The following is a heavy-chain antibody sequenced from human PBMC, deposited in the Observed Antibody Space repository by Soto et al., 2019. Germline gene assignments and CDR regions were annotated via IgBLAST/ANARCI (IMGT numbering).Heavy chain of an antibody. CDR2: IYYSGST. V-gene: IGHV4-31*03. CDR3: ARVLRFLEWLYWFDP. CDR1: GGTISSGGYY. Sequence: QVQLQESGPGLVKPSQTLSLTCTVSGGTISSGGYYWSWIRQHPGKGLEWIGYIYYSGSTYYNQSLKSRVTISVDTSKNQFSLKLSSVTAADTAVYYCARVLRFLEWLYWFDPWGQGTLVTVSS. J-gene: IGHJ5*02. D-gene: IGHD3-3*01.